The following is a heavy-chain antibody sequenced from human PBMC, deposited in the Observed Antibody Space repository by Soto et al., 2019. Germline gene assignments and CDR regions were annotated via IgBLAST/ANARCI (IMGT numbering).Heavy chain of an antibody. CDR2: ISTSGTT. CDR1: GGSISSGGYY. CDR3: AREAGPDRWFDP. J-gene: IGHJ5*02. Sequence: QVQLQESGPGLVKPSQTLSLTCTVSGGSISSGGYYWSWIRQHPGKGLEWIGRISTSGTTNYNPSLKSRVTMSVDTSKNHFSLNLSSVTAADTAVYYCAREAGPDRWFDPWGQGTLVTVSS. V-gene: IGHV4-61*02. D-gene: IGHD6-19*01.